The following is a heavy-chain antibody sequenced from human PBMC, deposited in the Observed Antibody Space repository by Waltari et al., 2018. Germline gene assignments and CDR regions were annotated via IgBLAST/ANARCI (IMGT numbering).Heavy chain of an antibody. V-gene: IGHV1-2*06. CDR2: INPNSGGT. D-gene: IGHD6-19*01. CDR1: VYTFTGYY. J-gene: IGHJ3*02. Sequence: QVQLVQSGAEVKTPGASVQVSCKASVYTFTGYYMHWVRKAPGQGLEWMGRINPNSGGTNYAQKFQGRVTMTRDTSISTAYMELSRLRSDDTAVYYCARWGGSGRDAFDIWGQGTMVTVSS. CDR3: ARWGGSGRDAFDI.